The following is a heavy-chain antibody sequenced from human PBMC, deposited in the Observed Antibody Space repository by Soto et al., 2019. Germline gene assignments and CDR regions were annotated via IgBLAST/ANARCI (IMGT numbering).Heavy chain of an antibody. J-gene: IGHJ4*02. CDR3: EKKVNSGAGSQDFDY. V-gene: IGHV3-23*01. Sequence: PGGSLRLSCAASGFTFSSYSMSWVRQAPGKGLEWVSGFRSSGDDGTTYYADSVKGRFTISRDNYKNTLFLQMDNLRAEDTAIYYCEKKVNSGAGSQDFDYWGQGTLVTVSS. D-gene: IGHD3-10*01. CDR1: GFTFSSYS. CDR2: FRSSGDDGTT.